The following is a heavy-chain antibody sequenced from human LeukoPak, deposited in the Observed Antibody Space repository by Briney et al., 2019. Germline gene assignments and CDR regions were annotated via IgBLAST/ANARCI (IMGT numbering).Heavy chain of an antibody. J-gene: IGHJ6*02. Sequence: ASVKVSCKASGYTFTSYYMHWVRQAPGQGLEWMGIINPSGGSTSYAQKFQGRVTMTRDTSTSTVYMELSSLRSEDTAVYYCARGGYSYGSYYYYYGMDVWGQGTTVTVSS. D-gene: IGHD5-18*01. V-gene: IGHV1-46*01. CDR3: ARGGYSYGSYYYYYGMDV. CDR1: GYTFTSYY. CDR2: INPSGGST.